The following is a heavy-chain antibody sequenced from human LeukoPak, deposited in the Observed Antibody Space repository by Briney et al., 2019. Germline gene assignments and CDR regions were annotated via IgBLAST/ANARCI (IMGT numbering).Heavy chain of an antibody. D-gene: IGHD2-15*01. CDR1: GFTFSSYA. J-gene: IGHJ4*02. CDR2: ISDSGGST. V-gene: IGHV3-23*01. CDR3: AKLTLLGYCSGGSCYDRRVFDY. Sequence: GESLRLSCAASGFTFSSYAMSWVRQAPGKGLEWVSGISDSGGSTYYADSVKGRFTISRDNSKNTLYLQMNSLRAEDTAVYYCAKLTLLGYCSGGSCYDRRVFDYWGQGTLVTVSS.